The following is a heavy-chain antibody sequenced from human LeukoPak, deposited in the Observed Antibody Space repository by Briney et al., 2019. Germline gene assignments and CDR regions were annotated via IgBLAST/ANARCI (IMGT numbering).Heavy chain of an antibody. CDR3: AKLSIGKPLPTFDY. Sequence: GGSLRLSCETSDFAFSNYAMSWVRQAPGRGLEWVSGINYGDGVTYYADSVKGRFTISRDNSKNTLYLQMNSLRAEDTAVYYCAKLSIGKPLPTFDYWGQGTLVTVSS. CDR2: INYGDGVT. D-gene: IGHD6-6*01. J-gene: IGHJ4*02. CDR1: DFAFSNYA. V-gene: IGHV3-23*01.